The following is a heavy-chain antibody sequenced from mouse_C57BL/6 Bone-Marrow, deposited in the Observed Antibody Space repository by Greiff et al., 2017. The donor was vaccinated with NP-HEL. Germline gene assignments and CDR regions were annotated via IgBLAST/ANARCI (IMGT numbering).Heavy chain of an antibody. CDR3: AREGDGRAY. J-gene: IGHJ3*01. V-gene: IGHV5-4*01. CDR2: ISDGGSYT. D-gene: IGHD2-3*01. Sequence: EVHLVESGGGLVKPGGSLKLSCAASGFTFSSYAMSWVRQTPEKRLEWVATISDGGSYTYYPDNVKGRFTISRDNAKNNLYLQMSHLKSEDTAMYYCAREGDGRAYWGQGTLVTVSA. CDR1: GFTFSSYA.